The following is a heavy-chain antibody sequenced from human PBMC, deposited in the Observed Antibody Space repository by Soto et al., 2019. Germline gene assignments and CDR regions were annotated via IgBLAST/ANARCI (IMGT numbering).Heavy chain of an antibody. J-gene: IGHJ4*02. D-gene: IGHD3-22*01. V-gene: IGHV3-15*01. CDR1: GFTFSNAW. CDR2: IKSKTDGGTT. Sequence: GGSLRLSCAASGFTFSNAWMNWVRQAPGKGLEWVGRIKSKTDGGTTDYAAPVKGRFTISRDDSKNTLYLQMNSLKTEDTAVYYCTTQEKPDYYDSSGYSSFDYWGQGTLVTVSS. CDR3: TTQEKPDYYDSSGYSSFDY.